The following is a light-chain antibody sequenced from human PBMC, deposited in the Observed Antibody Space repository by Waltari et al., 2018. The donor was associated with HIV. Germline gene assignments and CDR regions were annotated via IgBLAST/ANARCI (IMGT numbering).Light chain of an antibody. V-gene: IGKV4-1*01. CDR2: CAS. Sequence: DIVMTQSQDSLAVSLGERATINCKSSQSVLYSSNNKNYLAWYQQKPGQPPKLLIYCASARESGVPDRFSASGSGTDFTLTISSLQAEDVAVYYCQQHYTTPLTFGGGTKVEI. CDR3: QQHYTTPLT. J-gene: IGKJ4*01. CDR1: QSVLYSSNNKNY.